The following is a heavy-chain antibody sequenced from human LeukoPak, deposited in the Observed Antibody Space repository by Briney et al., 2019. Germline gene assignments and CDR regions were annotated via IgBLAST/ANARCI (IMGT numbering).Heavy chain of an antibody. V-gene: IGHV4-61*01. CDR1: GGSISSSSYS. Sequence: SETLSLTCTVSGGSISSSSYSWSWLRQPPGKGLEWIGYIYYSGSTNYNPSLKSQVTISVDTSKNQFSLKLSSVTAADTAVYYCRGSSWNGFDYWGQGTLVTVSS. CDR2: IYYSGST. CDR3: RGSSWNGFDY. J-gene: IGHJ4*02. D-gene: IGHD6-13*01.